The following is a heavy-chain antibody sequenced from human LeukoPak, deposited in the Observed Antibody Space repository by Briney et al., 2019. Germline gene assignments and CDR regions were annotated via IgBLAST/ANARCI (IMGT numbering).Heavy chain of an antibody. Sequence: GRSLTLSCAASGFTFSNNWTNWVRQPPGKGLEWVASIDLGGSAEYYVDSVKGRFAISRDNAKNSLFLQMNSLSTEDTAVYYCVRTAWGSADYWGQGTLVTVSS. CDR2: IDLGGSAE. D-gene: IGHD7-27*01. CDR1: GFTFSNNW. V-gene: IGHV3-7*05. J-gene: IGHJ4*02. CDR3: VRTAWGSADY.